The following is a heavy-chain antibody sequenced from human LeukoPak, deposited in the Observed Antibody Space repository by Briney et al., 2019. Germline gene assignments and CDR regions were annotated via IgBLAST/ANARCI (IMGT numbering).Heavy chain of an antibody. CDR3: ARGSYYYDSSGYDY. CDR2: IGVYNGNT. J-gene: IGHJ4*02. Sequence: ASVKVSCKASGYTFTNYGISWVRQAPGQGLEWMGWIGVYNGNTNYAQKLQGRVTMTTDTSTSTAYMELRSLRSDDTAVYYCARGSYYYDSSGYDYWGQGTLVTVSS. D-gene: IGHD3-22*01. CDR1: GYTFTNYG. V-gene: IGHV1-18*01.